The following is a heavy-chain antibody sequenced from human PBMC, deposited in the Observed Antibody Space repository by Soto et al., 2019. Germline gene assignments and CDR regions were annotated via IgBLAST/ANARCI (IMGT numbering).Heavy chain of an antibody. CDR1: GFTFSSYG. D-gene: IGHD3-10*02. V-gene: IGHV3-30*18. J-gene: IGHJ4*02. CDR2: ISYDGSNK. Sequence: GGSLRLSCAASGFTFSSYGMHWVRQAPGKGLEWVAVISYDGSNKYYADSVKGRFTISRDNSKNTLYLQMNSLRAEDTAVYYCAKDLFAEDLYYFDYWGQRTLVTVSS. CDR3: AKDLFAEDLYYFDY.